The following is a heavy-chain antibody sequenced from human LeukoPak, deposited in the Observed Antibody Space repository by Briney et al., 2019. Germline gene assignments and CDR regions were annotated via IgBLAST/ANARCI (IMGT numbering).Heavy chain of an antibody. CDR2: ISGSGGTT. D-gene: IGHD3-9*01. J-gene: IGHJ5*02. CDR3: ARGGYDILTGTSFFDP. V-gene: IGHV3-23*01. Sequence: PGGSLRLSCADSGFTLSNYDMSWVRQAPGKGLEWVSAISGSGGTTYYADSVKGRFTNSRDNAKNSLYLQMNSLRADDTAVYYCARGGYDILTGTSFFDPWGQGTLVTVSS. CDR1: GFTLSNYD.